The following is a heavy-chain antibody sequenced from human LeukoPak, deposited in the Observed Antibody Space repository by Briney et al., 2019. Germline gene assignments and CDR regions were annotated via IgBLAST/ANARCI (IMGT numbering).Heavy chain of an antibody. CDR2: IYYSGST. CDR1: GGSISSYY. Sequence: EASETLSLTCTVSGGSISSYYWSWIRQPPGKGLEWIGYIYYSGSTNYNPSLKSRVTISVDTSKNQFSLKLSSVTAADTAVYYCARDHSGSYYGSGSYDCYYYGMDVWGQGTTVTVSS. D-gene: IGHD3-10*01. CDR3: ARDHSGSYYGSGSYDCYYYGMDV. J-gene: IGHJ6*02. V-gene: IGHV4-59*01.